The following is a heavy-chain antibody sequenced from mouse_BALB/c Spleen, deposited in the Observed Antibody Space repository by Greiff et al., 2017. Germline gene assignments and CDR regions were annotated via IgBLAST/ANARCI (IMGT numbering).Heavy chain of an antibody. CDR3: ARGDVWYFDY. CDR2: ISTYYGNT. Sequence: QVQLQQSGPELVRPGVSVKISCTGSGYTFTDYAMHWVKQSHAKSLEWIGVISTYYGNTNYNQKFKGKATMTVDKSSSTAYMELARLTSEDSAIYYCARGDVWYFDYWGQGTTLTVSS. J-gene: IGHJ2*01. D-gene: IGHD3-3*01. V-gene: IGHV1-67*01. CDR1: GYTFTDYA.